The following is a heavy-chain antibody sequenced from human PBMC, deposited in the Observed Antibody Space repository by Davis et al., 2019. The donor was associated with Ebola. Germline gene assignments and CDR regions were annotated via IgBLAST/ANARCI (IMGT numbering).Heavy chain of an antibody. CDR3: ARGRQIGDPTGGDAFDI. Sequence: PSETLSLTCAVYGGSFSGYYWSWIRQPPGKGLEWIGEINHSGSTNYNPSLKSRVTISVDTSKNQFSLKLSSVTAADTAVYYCARGRQIGDPTGGDAFDIWGQGTMVTVSS. CDR2: INHSGST. D-gene: IGHD1-26*01. CDR1: GGSFSGYY. J-gene: IGHJ3*02. V-gene: IGHV4-34*01.